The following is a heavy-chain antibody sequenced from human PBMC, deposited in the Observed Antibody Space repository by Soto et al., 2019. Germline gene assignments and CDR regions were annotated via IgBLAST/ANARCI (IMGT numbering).Heavy chain of an antibody. J-gene: IGHJ4*02. CDR3: ARGSRGDWSYDY. CDR1: GGSISSGDYY. D-gene: IGHD2-21*02. CDR2: TYYSGST. Sequence: PSETLSLTCTVSGGSISSGDYYWSWIRQPPGKGLKWIGYTYYSGSTYYNPSLKSRVTISVDTSKNQFSLKLSSVTAADTAVYYCARGSRGDWSYDYWGQGTLVTVSS. V-gene: IGHV4-30-4*01.